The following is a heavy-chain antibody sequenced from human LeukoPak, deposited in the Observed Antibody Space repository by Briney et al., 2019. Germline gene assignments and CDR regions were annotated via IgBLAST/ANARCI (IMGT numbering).Heavy chain of an antibody. CDR2: IYTSGST. V-gene: IGHV4-61*02. D-gene: IGHD1-26*01. CDR1: GGSISSGSYY. J-gene: IGHJ3*02. CDR3: ARAGDTEAFDI. Sequence: SETLSLTCTVSGGSISSGSYYWSWIRQPAGKGLEWIGRIYTSGSTNYNPSLKSRVTISVDTSKNQFSLKLSSVTAADTAVYYCARAGDTEAFDIWGQGTMVTVSS.